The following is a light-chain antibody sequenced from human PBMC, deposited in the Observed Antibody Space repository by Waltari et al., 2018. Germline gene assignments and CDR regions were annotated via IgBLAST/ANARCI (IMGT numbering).Light chain of an antibody. J-gene: IGKJ1*01. CDR3: QQHGTLPAT. CDR2: RAS. Sequence: ETVLTQSPGTASLSPGERVTLSCRASQTVGNSILAWYQQKPGQAPRLVIYRASRRATGIPDRFSGSGSGTDFSLTISRLEPEDFAVYYCQQHGTLPATFGQGTKVEIK. CDR1: QTVGNSI. V-gene: IGKV3-20*01.